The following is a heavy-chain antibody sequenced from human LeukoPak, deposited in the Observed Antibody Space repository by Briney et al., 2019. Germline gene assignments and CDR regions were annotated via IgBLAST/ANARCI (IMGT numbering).Heavy chain of an antibody. CDR3: AKDWRVGATDY. CDR2: IYSGGST. CDR1: GFTVSSNY. Sequence: LSGGSLRLSCAASGFTVSSNYMSWVRQAPGKGLEWVSVIYSGGSTYYADSVKGRFTISRDNSKNTLYLQMNSLRAEDTAAYCCAKDWRVGATDYWGQGTLVTVSS. J-gene: IGHJ4*02. V-gene: IGHV3-53*05. D-gene: IGHD1-26*01.